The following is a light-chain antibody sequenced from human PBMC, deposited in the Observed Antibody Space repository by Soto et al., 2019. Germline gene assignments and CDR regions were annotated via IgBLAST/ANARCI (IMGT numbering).Light chain of an antibody. CDR3: QTWSTDIRV. CDR1: RGHNSYA. V-gene: IGLV4-69*01. J-gene: IGLJ3*02. CDR2: LNSDGSH. Sequence: QSVLTQPPSASASLGASVTLTCTLSRGHNSYAIALHQQQPEKGPRYLMKLNSDGSHSKGDGIPDRFSGSSSGAERYLTISSLQSEDEADYYCQTWSTDIRVFGGGTKLTVL.